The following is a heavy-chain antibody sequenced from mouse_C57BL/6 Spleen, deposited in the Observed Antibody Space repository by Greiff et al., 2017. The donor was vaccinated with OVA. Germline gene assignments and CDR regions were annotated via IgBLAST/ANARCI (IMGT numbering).Heavy chain of an antibody. J-gene: IGHJ3*01. Sequence: VQLQQPGAELVKPGASVKLSCKASGYTFTSYWMQWVKQRPGQGLEWIGEIDPSDSYPKYNQKFKGKATLTVDPSSSTAYMQLSSLTSEDSAVYYCASYYYGSSYGFAYWGQGTLVTVSA. CDR2: IDPSDSYP. CDR3: ASYYYGSSYGFAY. V-gene: IGHV1-50*01. D-gene: IGHD1-1*01. CDR1: GYTFTSYW.